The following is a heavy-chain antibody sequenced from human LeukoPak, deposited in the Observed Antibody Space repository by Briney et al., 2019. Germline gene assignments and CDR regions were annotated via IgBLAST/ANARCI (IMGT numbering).Heavy chain of an antibody. CDR1: GFTFSSYA. Sequence: GGSLRLSRAASGFTFSSYAMSWVRQAPGKGLEWVSAISGSGGSTYYADSVKGRFTISRDNSKNTLYLQMNSLRAEDTAVYYCAKVTTVVTGYFDYWGQGTLVTVSS. V-gene: IGHV3-23*01. CDR2: ISGSGGST. J-gene: IGHJ4*02. D-gene: IGHD4-17*01. CDR3: AKVTTVVTGYFDY.